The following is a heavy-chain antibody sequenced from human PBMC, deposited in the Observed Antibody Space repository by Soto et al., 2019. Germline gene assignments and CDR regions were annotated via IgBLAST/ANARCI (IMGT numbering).Heavy chain of an antibody. J-gene: IGHJ4*02. V-gene: IGHV4-31*03. Sequence: QVQLQESGPGLVKPSQTLSLTCTVSGGSMNSGGYCWSWIRQHPGEGLEWIGCISYGGTTSYNPSLKSRVILSVGTSKNQFSLKLTSVTAADTAVYYCSRGILVWGQGTLITVSS. CDR1: GGSMNSGGYC. CDR3: SRGILV. CDR2: ISYGGTT. D-gene: IGHD2-15*01.